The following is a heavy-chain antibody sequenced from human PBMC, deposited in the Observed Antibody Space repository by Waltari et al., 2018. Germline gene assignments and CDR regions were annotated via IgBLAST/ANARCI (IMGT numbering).Heavy chain of an antibody. CDR2: INPNSGGT. D-gene: IGHD2-15*01. CDR1: GYTFTGYY. Sequence: QVQLVQSGAEVKKPGASVKVSCKASGYTFTGYYMHWGRQAPGQGLEWMGRINPNSGGTNYAQKLQGRVTMTRDTSISTAYMELSRLRSDDTAVYYCASTNWVEWFDPWGQGTLVTVSS. V-gene: IGHV1-2*06. CDR3: ASTNWVEWFDP. J-gene: IGHJ5*02.